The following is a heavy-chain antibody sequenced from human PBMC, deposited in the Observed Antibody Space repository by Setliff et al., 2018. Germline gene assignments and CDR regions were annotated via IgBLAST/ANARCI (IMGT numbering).Heavy chain of an antibody. CDR1: GESFSNNY. V-gene: IGHV4-34*01. CDR3: AREGPESDSSGYMDV. D-gene: IGHD3-22*01. J-gene: IGHJ6*03. Sequence: PSETLSLTCSVSGESFSNNYWSWIRQTPGKGLEWIGESNHGGSTSYHPSLKSRLTMSVDTSKNQFSLKVTSVTAADTAVYYCAREGPESDSSGYMDVWGQGTTVTVSS. CDR2: SNHGGST.